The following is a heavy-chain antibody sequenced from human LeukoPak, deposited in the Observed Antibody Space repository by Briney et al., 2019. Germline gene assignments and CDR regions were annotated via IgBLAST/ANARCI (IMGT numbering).Heavy chain of an antibody. J-gene: IGHJ4*02. CDR2: IYYSGST. Sequence: SETLSLTCTVSGGSISSGDYYWSWIRQPPGKGLEWIGYIYYSGSTYCNPSLKSRVTISVNTSKNQFSLKLSSVTAADTAVYYCARDLRAQFDYWGQGTLVTVSS. V-gene: IGHV4-30-4*08. CDR1: GGSISSGDYY. CDR3: ARDLRAQFDY.